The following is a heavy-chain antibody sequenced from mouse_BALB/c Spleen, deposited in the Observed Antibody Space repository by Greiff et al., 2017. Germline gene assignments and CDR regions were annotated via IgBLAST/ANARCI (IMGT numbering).Heavy chain of an antibody. CDR1: GFTFSSYA. J-gene: IGHJ4*01. CDR3: ARRGDY. Sequence: EVHLVESGGGLVKPGGSLKLSCAASGFTFSSYAMSWVRQTPEKRLEWVASISSGGSTYYPGSVKGRFTISRDNARNILYLQMSSLRSEDTAMCYCARRGDYWGQGTSVTVSS. V-gene: IGHV5-6-5*01. CDR2: ISSGGST.